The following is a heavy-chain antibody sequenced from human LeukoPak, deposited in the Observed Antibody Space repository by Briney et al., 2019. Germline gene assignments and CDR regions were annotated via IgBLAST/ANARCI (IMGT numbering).Heavy chain of an antibody. Sequence: SETLSLTCTVSGGSISSYYWSWVRQPPGKGLEWIGYIYYSGSTNDNPSLKSRVTISVDTSKNQFSLKLSSVTAADTAVYYCAREYYDSIDYWGQGTLVTVSS. J-gene: IGHJ4*02. CDR3: AREYYDSIDY. D-gene: IGHD3-22*01. CDR1: GGSISSYY. CDR2: IYYSGST. V-gene: IGHV4-59*01.